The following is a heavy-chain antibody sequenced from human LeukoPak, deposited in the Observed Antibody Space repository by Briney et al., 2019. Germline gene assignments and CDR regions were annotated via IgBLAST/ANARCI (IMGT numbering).Heavy chain of an antibody. J-gene: IGHJ3*01. V-gene: IGHV3-74*01. CDR3: VVVVEPPDSDGFDV. CDR2: INADGSTA. CDR1: GFTFGNSW. D-gene: IGHD1-14*01. Sequence: GGSLRLSCAASGFTFGNSWVHWVRQAPGKGLVWVTLINADGSTATYADSVKGRFTISRDNARNTLSLQMNSLKIEDTAVYYCVVVVEPPDSDGFDVWGQGTMITVSS.